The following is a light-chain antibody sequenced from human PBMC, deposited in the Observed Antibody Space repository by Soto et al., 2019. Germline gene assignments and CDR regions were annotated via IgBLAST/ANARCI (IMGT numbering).Light chain of an antibody. CDR1: QSLDSF. Sequence: DIQMTQSPSTLSASVVDRVTITCRASQSLDSFLAWYQQKPGRAPKLLIYASSVLETGVPSSFSGSGSETEFTLTISSLQPDDFATDYCQQYKYYPTFGYGTKLDIK. CDR3: QQYKYYPT. V-gene: IGKV1-5*03. CDR2: ASS. J-gene: IGKJ2*01.